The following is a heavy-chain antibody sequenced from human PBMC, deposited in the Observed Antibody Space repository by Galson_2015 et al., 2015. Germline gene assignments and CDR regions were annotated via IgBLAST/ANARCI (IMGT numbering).Heavy chain of an antibody. CDR3: ASLAAADRGDAFDI. D-gene: IGHD6-13*01. V-gene: IGHV3-30-3*01. CDR1: GFTFSSYA. Sequence: SLRLSCAASGFTFSSYAMHWVRQAPGKGLGWVAVISYDGSNKYYADSVKGRFTISRDNSKNTLYLQMNSLRAEDTAVYYCASLAAADRGDAFDIWGQGTMVTVSS. J-gene: IGHJ3*02. CDR2: ISYDGSNK.